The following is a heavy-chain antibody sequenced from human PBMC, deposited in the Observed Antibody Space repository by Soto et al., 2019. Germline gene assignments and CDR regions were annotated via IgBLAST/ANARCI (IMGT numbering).Heavy chain of an antibody. D-gene: IGHD4-4*01. CDR3: AKLSAYSKGYFDF. V-gene: IGHV3-23*01. Sequence: GGSLRLSCAASGFTFSSYAMNWVRQAPGKGLEWVSTISGSGAGTYYADSVKGRFTISRDNSKNTLYLQMNSLRAEDTAVYYCAKLSAYSKGYFDFWGQGTLVTVSS. CDR1: GFTFSSYA. J-gene: IGHJ4*02. CDR2: ISGSGAGT.